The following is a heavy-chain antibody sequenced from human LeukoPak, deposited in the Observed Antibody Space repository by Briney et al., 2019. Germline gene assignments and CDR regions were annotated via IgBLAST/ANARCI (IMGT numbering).Heavy chain of an antibody. J-gene: IGHJ3*02. Sequence: ASVKVSCKASGYTFTSYGISWVRQAPGQGLEWMGWISAYNGNTNYAQKLQGRVTMTTDTSTSTAYMELRSLRSDDTAVYYCASAGATLESRNAFDIWGQGTMVTVS. CDR2: ISAYNGNT. CDR3: ASAGATLESRNAFDI. D-gene: IGHD1-26*01. V-gene: IGHV1-18*01. CDR1: GYTFTSYG.